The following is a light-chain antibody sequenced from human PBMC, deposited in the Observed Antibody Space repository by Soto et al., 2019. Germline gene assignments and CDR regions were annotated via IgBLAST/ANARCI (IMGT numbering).Light chain of an antibody. CDR3: ETWDSNTRV. Sequence: QLVLTQSSSASASLGSSVKLTCTLSSGHSNYVIAWHRQRPGKAPRYLMKLEGSGSYNKGSGAPDRFSSSSSGADRYLTISNLQSEDEAEYYCETWDSNTRVFGGGTKLTVL. CDR2: LEGSGSY. V-gene: IGLV4-60*03. CDR1: SGHSNYV. J-gene: IGLJ3*02.